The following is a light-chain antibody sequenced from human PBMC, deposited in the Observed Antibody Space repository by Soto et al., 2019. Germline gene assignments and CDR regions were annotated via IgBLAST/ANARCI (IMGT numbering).Light chain of an antibody. J-gene: IGKJ1*01. V-gene: IGKV1-5*01. Sequence: DIQMTQSPSTLSASVGDRVTITCRASQSISAWLAWYQQKPGEAPKLLIYDASSLESGVPSRFSGSGSGTEFTLTITSLQTDDFATYYCQQYNSYLWTFGQGTKVEFK. CDR2: DAS. CDR1: QSISAW. CDR3: QQYNSYLWT.